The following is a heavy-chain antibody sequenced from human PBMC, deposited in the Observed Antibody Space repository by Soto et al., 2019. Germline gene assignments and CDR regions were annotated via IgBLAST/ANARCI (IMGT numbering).Heavy chain of an antibody. CDR1: GGSISSYY. D-gene: IGHD6-6*01. V-gene: IGHV4-59*01. J-gene: IGHJ4*02. CDR3: ARESSLGDNTLFDY. CDR2: IYYSGST. Sequence: SETLSLTCTVSGGSISSYYWSWIRQPPGKGLEWIGYIYYSGSTNYNPSLKSRVTISVDTSKNQFSLKLSSVTAADTAVYYCARESSLGDNTLFDYWGQGTLVTVSS.